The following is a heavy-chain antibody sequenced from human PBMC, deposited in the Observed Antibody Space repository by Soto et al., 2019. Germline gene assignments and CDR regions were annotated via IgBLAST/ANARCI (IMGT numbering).Heavy chain of an antibody. CDR1: GYSFTSYW. J-gene: IGHJ3*02. Sequence: GESLKISCKGSGYSFTSYWISWVRQMPGKGLEWMGRIDPSDSYTNYSPSFQGHVTISADKSISTAYLQWSSLKASDTAMYYCAGGPGDGYTAGAFDIWGQGTMVTVSS. CDR3: AGGPGDGYTAGAFDI. CDR2: IDPSDSYT. D-gene: IGHD5-12*01. V-gene: IGHV5-10-1*01.